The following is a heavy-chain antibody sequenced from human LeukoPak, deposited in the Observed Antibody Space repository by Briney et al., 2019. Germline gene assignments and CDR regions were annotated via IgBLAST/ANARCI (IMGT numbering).Heavy chain of an antibody. Sequence: PSETLSLTCAVSGGSITSSNWWTWVRQPPGKGLEWIGEIYYSGSTNYNPSLKSRVTISMDKPKNQFSLELTSVTAADTAVYYCAREYGSSHGFDPWGQGTLVTVSS. J-gene: IGHJ5*02. V-gene: IGHV4-4*02. CDR3: AREYGSSHGFDP. CDR1: GGSITSSNW. CDR2: IYYSGST. D-gene: IGHD6-13*01.